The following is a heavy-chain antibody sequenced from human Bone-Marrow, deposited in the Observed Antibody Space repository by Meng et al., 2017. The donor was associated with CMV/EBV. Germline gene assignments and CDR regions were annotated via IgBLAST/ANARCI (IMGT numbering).Heavy chain of an antibody. J-gene: IGHJ6*01. Sequence: SETLSLTCSVSGASIRNSYWIWIRQPPGKGLEYIGYIYDSGSANYNSSLESRVTISVDTSKNQFSLKLKSVTAADTATYYCARKDTIRDYYAMDVWGQGTTVTVYS. CDR3: ARKDTIRDYYAMDV. CDR1: GASIRNSY. D-gene: IGHD2-15*01. V-gene: IGHV4-59*01. CDR2: IYDSGSA.